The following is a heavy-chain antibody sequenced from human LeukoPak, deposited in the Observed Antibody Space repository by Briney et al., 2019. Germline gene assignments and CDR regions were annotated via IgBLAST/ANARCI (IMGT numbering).Heavy chain of an antibody. J-gene: IGHJ6*02. CDR2: MNPNSGNT. V-gene: IGHV1-8*01. CDR1: GYNFRNYD. D-gene: IGHD2/OR15-2a*01. CDR3: ARAEVSSDSFYHHGMDV. Sequence: ASVKVSCKASGYNFRNYDINWVRQATGQGLEWMGWMNPNSGNTGYAEKFQGRVTLTMYTSISTAYMEIGGLRSEDTAVYYCARAEVSSDSFYHHGMDVWGQGTTVTVSS.